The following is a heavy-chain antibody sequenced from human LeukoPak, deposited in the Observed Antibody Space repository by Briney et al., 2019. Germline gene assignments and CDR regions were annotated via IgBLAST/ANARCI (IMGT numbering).Heavy chain of an antibody. CDR2: IRYDGSNK. J-gene: IGHJ6*03. Sequence: PGGSLRLSCAASGFTFSSYGMHWVRQAPGKGLEWVAFIRYDGSNKYYADSVKGRFTISRDNSKNTLYLQMNSLRAEDTAVYCCAKWDYGSGSYYPRDYYYYMDVWGKGTTVTVSS. D-gene: IGHD3-10*01. CDR1: GFTFSSYG. CDR3: AKWDYGSGSYYPRDYYYYMDV. V-gene: IGHV3-30*02.